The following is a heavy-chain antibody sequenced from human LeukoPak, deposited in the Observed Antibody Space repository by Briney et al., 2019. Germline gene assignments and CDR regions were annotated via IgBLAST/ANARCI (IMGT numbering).Heavy chain of an antibody. CDR3: ARELVATMSGQYY. V-gene: IGHV4-39*02. Sequence: SETLSLTCTVSGGSISSSAYHWGWIRQPPGKGLEWIGSIHYSGSTYYNPSLKSRVTISVDTSKNQFSLKLSSVTAADTAVYYCARELVATMSGQYYWGQGTLVTVSS. D-gene: IGHD5-12*01. CDR2: IHYSGST. J-gene: IGHJ4*02. CDR1: GGSISSSAYH.